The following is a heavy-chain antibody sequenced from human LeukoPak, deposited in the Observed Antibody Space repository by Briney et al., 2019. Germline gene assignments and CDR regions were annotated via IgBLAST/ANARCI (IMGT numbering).Heavy chain of an antibody. CDR3: ARVGDCSSTSCYQVDDY. Sequence: SVKVSCKASGYTFTSYDINWVRQAPGQGLEWMGGIIPIFGTANYAQKFQGRVTITTDESTSTAYMELSSLRSEDTAVYYCARVGDCSSTSCYQVDDYWGQGTLVTVSS. D-gene: IGHD2-2*03. J-gene: IGHJ4*02. V-gene: IGHV1-69*05. CDR2: IIPIFGTA. CDR1: GYTFTSYD.